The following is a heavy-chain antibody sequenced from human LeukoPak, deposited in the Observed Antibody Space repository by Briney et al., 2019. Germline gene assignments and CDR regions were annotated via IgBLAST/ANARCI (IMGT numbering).Heavy chain of an antibody. CDR2: ISYDGSNK. CDR1: GFTFSRYG. CDR3: AKSRHPYNWNDGAFFDY. J-gene: IGHJ4*02. V-gene: IGHV3-30*18. D-gene: IGHD1-20*01. Sequence: PGGSLRPSCAGSGFTFSRYGMHWVRQAPGKGLEWVAVISYDGSNKYYADSVKGRFTISRDNSKNTLYLQMNSLRPEGTAVYYCAKSRHPYNWNDGAFFDYWGQGTLVTVSS.